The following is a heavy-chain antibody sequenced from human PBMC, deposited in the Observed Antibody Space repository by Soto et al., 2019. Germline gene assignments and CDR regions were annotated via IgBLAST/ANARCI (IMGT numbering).Heavy chain of an antibody. J-gene: IGHJ4*02. CDR2: INPNSGGT. CDR3: ARDAAYCSGGSCYPKYYFDY. CDR1: GYTFTGYY. Sequence: KVSCKASGYTFTGYYMHWVRQAPGQGLEWMGWINPNSGGTNYAQKFQGWVTMTRDTSISTAYMELSRLRSDDTAVYYCARDAAYCSGGSCYPKYYFDYWGQGTLVTV. D-gene: IGHD2-15*01. V-gene: IGHV1-2*04.